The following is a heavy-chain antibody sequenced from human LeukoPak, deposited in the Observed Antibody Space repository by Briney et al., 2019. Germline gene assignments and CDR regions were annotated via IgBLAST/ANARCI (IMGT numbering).Heavy chain of an antibody. J-gene: IGHJ3*02. V-gene: IGHV1-24*01. CDR2: FDPEDGEA. CDR3: ATDTQTTVVTSDAFDI. Sequence: GASVKVSCKVSGYTLTELSMHWVRQAPGKGLEWMGGFDPEDGEAIYAQKFQGRVTMTEDTSTDTAYMELSSLRSEDTAVYYCATDTQTTVVTSDAFDIWGQGTMVTVSS. D-gene: IGHD4-23*01. CDR1: GYTLTELS.